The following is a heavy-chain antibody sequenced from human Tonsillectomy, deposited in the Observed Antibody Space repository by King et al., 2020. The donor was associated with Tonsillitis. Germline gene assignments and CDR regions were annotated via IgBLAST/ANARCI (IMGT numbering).Heavy chain of an antibody. CDR3: ARARGFTQYYFDY. D-gene: IGHD3-10*01. CDR1: GGSISSNNW. CDR2: IYHTGST. Sequence: VQLQESGPGLVKPSGTLSLTCAVSGGSISSNNWWHWVRQPPGKGLEWIGEIYHTGSTNYNPSLKRRVTISVDKSKNQLSLRLSSVTAADTAVYYCARARGFTQYYFDYWGQGTLVTVSS. V-gene: IGHV4-4*02. J-gene: IGHJ4*02.